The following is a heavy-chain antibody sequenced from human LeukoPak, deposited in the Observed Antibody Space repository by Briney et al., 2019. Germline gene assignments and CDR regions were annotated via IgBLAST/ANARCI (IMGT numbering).Heavy chain of an antibody. D-gene: IGHD6-13*01. J-gene: IGHJ6*03. CDR3: AKEGIHMHYYYLDV. Sequence: PGGSLRLSCAASGFTFSSYGMHWVRQAPGKGLEWGAFIRYDGSNKYYADSVKGRFTISRDNSKNTLYLQMNSLRAEDTAVYYCAKEGIHMHYYYLDVWGKGTTVTVSS. V-gene: IGHV3-30*02. CDR2: IRYDGSNK. CDR1: GFTFSSYG.